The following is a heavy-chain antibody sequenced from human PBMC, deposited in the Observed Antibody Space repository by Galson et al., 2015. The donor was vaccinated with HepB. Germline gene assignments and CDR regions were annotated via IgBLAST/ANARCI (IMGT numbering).Heavy chain of an antibody. V-gene: IGHV3-11*05. D-gene: IGHD6-13*01. Sequence: SLRLSCAASGFTFSDYYMNWIRQAPGKGLEWVSFIRYSTGYTEYADSVKGQFTISRDNAKELLYLQMNSLTVEDTAVYFCARDRWSREAFDVWGRGTMVTVSS. CDR2: IRYSTGYT. J-gene: IGHJ3*01. CDR3: ARDRWSREAFDV. CDR1: GFTFSDYY.